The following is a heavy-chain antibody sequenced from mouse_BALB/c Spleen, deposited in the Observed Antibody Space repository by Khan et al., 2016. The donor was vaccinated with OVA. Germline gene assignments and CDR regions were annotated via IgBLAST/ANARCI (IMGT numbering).Heavy chain of an antibody. CDR3: ARGNYYGYAMDY. D-gene: IGHD1-1*01. V-gene: IGHV3-2*02. Sequence: QLQEPGPGLVKPSQSLSLTCTVTGYSITSNYAWNWIRQFPGNKLEWMGYISYSGSTNYNPSLKSRISITRDTSKNQFFLQLNSVTTEDTATYYCARGNYYGYAMDYWGQGTSITVSS. CDR1: GYSITSNYA. CDR2: ISYSGST. J-gene: IGHJ4*01.